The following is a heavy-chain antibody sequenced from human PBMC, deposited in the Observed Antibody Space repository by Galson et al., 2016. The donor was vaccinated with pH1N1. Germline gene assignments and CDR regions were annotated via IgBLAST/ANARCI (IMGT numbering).Heavy chain of an antibody. CDR2: IKQDGSEI. CDR1: GFTVSSNY. D-gene: IGHD6-13*01. Sequence: SLRLSCAASGFTVSSNYMSWVRQAPGKGLEWVANIKQDGSEIYYVDSVKGRCTISRDNAKNSVSLQMNSLRVEDTGVYYCVRAIGGAASYWGQGTLVTVSS. J-gene: IGHJ4*02. V-gene: IGHV3-7*01. CDR3: VRAIGGAASY.